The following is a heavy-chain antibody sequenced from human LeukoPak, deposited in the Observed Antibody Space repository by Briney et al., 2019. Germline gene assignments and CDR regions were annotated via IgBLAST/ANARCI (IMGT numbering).Heavy chain of an antibody. V-gene: IGHV4-38-2*01. CDR1: GYSISSGYY. Sequence: SETLSLTCAVSGYSISSGYYWGWIRQSPGKGLEWIGSFYYSGTTYYNPSLESRVTISDDMSRNRFSLMLTSVTAADTAIYYCARHISDYFYYYLDVWGTGTTVIVSS. CDR3: ARHISDYFYYYLDV. J-gene: IGHJ6*03. CDR2: FYYSGTT.